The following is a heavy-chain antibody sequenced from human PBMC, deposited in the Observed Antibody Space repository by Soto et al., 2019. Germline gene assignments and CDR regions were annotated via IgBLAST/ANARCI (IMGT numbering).Heavy chain of an antibody. J-gene: IGHJ4*02. V-gene: IGHV4-39*01. Sequence: SETLSLTCTVSGGSISSSSYYWGWIRQPPGKGLEWIGSIYYSGSTYYNPSLKSRVTISVDTSKNQFSLKLSSVTAADTAVYYCARLVVGSRWYYFDYWGQGTLVTVYS. D-gene: IGHD6-13*01. CDR3: ARLVVGSRWYYFDY. CDR1: GGSISSSSYY. CDR2: IYYSGST.